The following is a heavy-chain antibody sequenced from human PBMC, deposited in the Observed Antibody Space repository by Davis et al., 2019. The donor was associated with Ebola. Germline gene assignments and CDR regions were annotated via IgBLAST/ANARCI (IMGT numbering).Heavy chain of an antibody. Sequence: GESLKISCSASGFTFSTYPMHWVRQAPGKGLEYVSGIESNGGSRYYADSAKGRFAISRDNSKNTLFLQLSSLRPEDTAVYYCVKDANRIMVRGGYFDFWGQGTLVTVSS. CDR2: IESNGGSR. J-gene: IGHJ4*02. CDR1: GFTFSTYP. CDR3: VKDANRIMVRGGYFDF. D-gene: IGHD3-10*01. V-gene: IGHV3-64D*06.